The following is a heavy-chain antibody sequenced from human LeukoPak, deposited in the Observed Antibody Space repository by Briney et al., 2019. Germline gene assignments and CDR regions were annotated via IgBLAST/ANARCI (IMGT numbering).Heavy chain of an antibody. V-gene: IGHV4-39*02. CDR3: TRDIGDFVSDF. CDR1: GGSIGSGYY. J-gene: IGHJ4*02. CDR2: IHYGGTT. Sequence: SETLSLTCTVSGGSIGSGYYWAWIRQPPGEGLEWIGSIHYGGTTHYNPSLQSRVTISADTSKNQFALDLRSVTAADTAVYYCTRDIGDFVSDFWGQGTLVTVSS. D-gene: IGHD2-21*02.